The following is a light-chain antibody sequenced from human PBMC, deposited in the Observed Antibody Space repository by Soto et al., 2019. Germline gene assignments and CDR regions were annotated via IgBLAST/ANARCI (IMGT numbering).Light chain of an antibody. CDR2: GAS. V-gene: IGKV3-15*01. J-gene: IGKJ1*01. CDR3: QQYNNWPWT. CDR1: QSVSSN. Sequence: EIVMTQSPATLSVSPGERATLSCRASQSVSSNLAWYQQKPGQAPRLLIYGASTRATGIPARFSGSGSGTEFTLTISSLQSEEFAVYYCQQYNNWPWTVGQLTKVEIK.